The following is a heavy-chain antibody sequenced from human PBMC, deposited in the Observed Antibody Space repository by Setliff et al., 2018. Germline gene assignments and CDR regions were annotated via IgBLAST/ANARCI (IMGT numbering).Heavy chain of an antibody. CDR2: INPNSGGT. Sequence: GASVKVSCKASGYTFTGYYMHWVRQAPGQGLEWMGWINPNSGGTNYAQKFQGRVTMTRDTSISTAYMELSRLRSDDTAVYYCARGGPVAVATLYNWFDPWGQGTLVTVSS. D-gene: IGHD6-19*01. V-gene: IGHV1-2*02. CDR3: ARGGPVAVATLYNWFDP. J-gene: IGHJ5*02. CDR1: GYTFTGYY.